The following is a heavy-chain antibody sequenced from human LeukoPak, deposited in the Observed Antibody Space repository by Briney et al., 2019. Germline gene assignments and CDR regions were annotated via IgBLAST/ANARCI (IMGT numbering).Heavy chain of an antibody. CDR2: VDPEDGET. Sequence: GASVKISCKASGYTFTDYYMHWVQQAPGKGLEWMGCVDPEDGETIYAEKFQGRVTITADTSTDTAYMELSSLRSEDTAVYYCATPAREGFDPWGQGTLVTVSS. CDR3: ATPAREGFDP. V-gene: IGHV1-69-2*01. CDR1: GYTFTDYY. D-gene: IGHD1-26*01. J-gene: IGHJ5*02.